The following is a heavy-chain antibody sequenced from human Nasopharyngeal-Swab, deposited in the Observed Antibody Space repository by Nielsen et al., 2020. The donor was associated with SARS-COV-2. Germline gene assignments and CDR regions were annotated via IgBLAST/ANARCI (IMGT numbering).Heavy chain of an antibody. CDR2: IYYSGSA. V-gene: IGHV4-39*01. J-gene: IGHJ3*02. CDR3: ASCLGDAFDI. Sequence: WIRQPPGKGLEWIGSIYYSGSAYYNPTLKSRVTISVDTSKNQFSLKLISVTAADTAVYYCASCLGDAFDIWGQGTMVTVSS.